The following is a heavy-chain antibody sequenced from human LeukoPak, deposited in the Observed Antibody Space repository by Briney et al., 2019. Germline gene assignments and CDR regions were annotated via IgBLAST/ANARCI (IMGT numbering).Heavy chain of an antibody. CDR3: ARTTLTTTHLDY. CDR2: INPNSGGT. J-gene: IGHJ4*02. CDR1: GYTFTGYY. D-gene: IGHD4-17*01. V-gene: IGHV1-2*06. Sequence: ASVKVSRKASGYTFTGYYMHWVRQAPGQGLEWMGRINPNSGGTNYAQKFQGRVTMTRDASISTAYMELTRLTSDDTAVYYCARTTLTTTHLDYWGQGTLVTVSS.